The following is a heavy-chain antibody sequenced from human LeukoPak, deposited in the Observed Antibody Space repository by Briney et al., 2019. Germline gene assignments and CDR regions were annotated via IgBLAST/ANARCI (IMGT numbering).Heavy chain of an antibody. Sequence: PGGAVRLSCAVCGCSFRSYSMNCVRQARGKGLEWVPSITSSGSYINYADSVKGRFPTSRDNAKNSLYLQMNSLRAEDTAVYCCARKGYYDSGTFDIWGQGTMVTVSS. CDR1: GCSFRSYS. CDR3: ARKGYYDSGTFDI. V-gene: IGHV3-21*01. CDR2: ITSSGSYI. D-gene: IGHD3-22*01. J-gene: IGHJ3*02.